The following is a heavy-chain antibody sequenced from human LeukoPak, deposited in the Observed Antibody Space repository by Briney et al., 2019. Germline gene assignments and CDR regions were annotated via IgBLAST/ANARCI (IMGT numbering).Heavy chain of an antibody. Sequence: ASVKVSCKASGYTFTSHGINWVRQAPGQGLEWLGWINPYNGNTNYARKSQGRVSMTTDTSTSTAYMDLKSLRSDDTAVYYCARDGPYDSSGFYFVDWGQGTLVTVSS. CDR3: ARDGPYDSSGFYFVD. D-gene: IGHD3-22*01. J-gene: IGHJ4*02. CDR2: INPYNGNT. CDR1: GYTFTSHG. V-gene: IGHV1-18*01.